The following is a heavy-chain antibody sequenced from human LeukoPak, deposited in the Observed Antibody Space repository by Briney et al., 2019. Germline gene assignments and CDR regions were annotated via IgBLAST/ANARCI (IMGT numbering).Heavy chain of an antibody. CDR2: ISNSGSST. D-gene: IGHD4-23*01. Sequence: GGSLRLSCAASGFTFSSYAMGWVRQAPGKGLEWVSAISNSGSSTYYADSVKGRFTISRDNSKNTLYLQMNSLRAEDTAVYYCAKAKIRWVIDYWGQGTLVTVSS. J-gene: IGHJ4*02. V-gene: IGHV3-23*01. CDR1: GFTFSSYA. CDR3: AKAKIRWVIDY.